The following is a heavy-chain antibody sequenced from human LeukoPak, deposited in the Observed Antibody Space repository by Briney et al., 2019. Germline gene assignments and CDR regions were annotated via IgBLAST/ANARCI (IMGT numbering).Heavy chain of an antibody. CDR3: ASDVAAAEDY. V-gene: IGHV1-2*02. Sequence: EASVKVSCMASGYTFTGYYMHWVRQAPGRGVEWMGCIKTNSGGTKYAQKVQGRVTIDRDTSISTAYMELSRLRSDDMAVYSCASDVAAAEDYWGQGTLVTASS. D-gene: IGHD6-13*01. CDR1: GYTFTGYY. J-gene: IGHJ4*02. CDR2: IKTNSGGT.